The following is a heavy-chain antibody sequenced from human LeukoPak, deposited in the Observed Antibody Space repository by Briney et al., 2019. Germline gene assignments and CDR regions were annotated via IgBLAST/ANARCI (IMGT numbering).Heavy chain of an antibody. D-gene: IGHD2-2*02. V-gene: IGHV1-69*01. CDR3: ASKGRLGYCSSTSCYTLDY. CDR2: IIPIFGTA. Sequence: SVKVSCKASGGTFSSYAISWVRQAPGQGLEWMGGIIPIFGTANYAQKFQGRVTITADESTSTAYMELSSLRSEDTAVYYCASKGRLGYCSSTSCYTLDYWGQGTLVTVSS. CDR1: GGTFSSYA. J-gene: IGHJ4*02.